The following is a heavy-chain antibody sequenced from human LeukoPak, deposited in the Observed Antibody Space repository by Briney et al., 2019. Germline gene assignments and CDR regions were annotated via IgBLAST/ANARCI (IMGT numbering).Heavy chain of an antibody. CDR3: ARPGVGFDY. CDR1: GFTFTSYW. V-gene: IGHV3-74*01. Sequence: GGPLRLSCAASGFTFTSYWMHWVRQAPGKGLVWLSRINTDGTITSYADSLEGRFTISRDNAKNTVYLQMNSLRTEDTAVYYCARPGVGFDYWGQGALVTVSS. CDR2: INTDGTIT. J-gene: IGHJ4*02.